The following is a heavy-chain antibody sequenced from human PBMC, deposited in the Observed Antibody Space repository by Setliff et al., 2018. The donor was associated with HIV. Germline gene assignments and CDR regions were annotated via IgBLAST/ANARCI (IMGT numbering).Heavy chain of an antibody. V-gene: IGHV4-59*08. J-gene: IGHJ4*02. Sequence: SETLSLTCTVSGDSIRGYYWSWIRQPPGKGLEWVGYVFYTGFAAYNPSLKSRLTISVDTSKSQFSLTLTSVTAADTAVYYCARQMPIPGIAITPVDSWGQGALVTVSS. CDR1: GDSIRGYY. CDR3: ARQMPIPGIAITPVDS. D-gene: IGHD5-12*01. CDR2: VFYTGFA.